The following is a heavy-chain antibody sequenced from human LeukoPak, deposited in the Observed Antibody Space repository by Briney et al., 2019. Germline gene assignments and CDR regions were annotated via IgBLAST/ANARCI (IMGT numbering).Heavy chain of an antibody. D-gene: IGHD3-10*01. Sequence: GSLSLSCAASGFTVSTKYMSWLRQAPGQGLKWVSIIYSGESTYYAESVKGRFIVSRDNSKNTVYLQMNSLRVDDTAVYSCARVGDHYHWYFDLWGRGTLVTVSS. CDR1: GFTVSTKY. CDR3: ARVGDHYHWYFDL. J-gene: IGHJ2*01. CDR2: IYSGEST. V-gene: IGHV3-53*01.